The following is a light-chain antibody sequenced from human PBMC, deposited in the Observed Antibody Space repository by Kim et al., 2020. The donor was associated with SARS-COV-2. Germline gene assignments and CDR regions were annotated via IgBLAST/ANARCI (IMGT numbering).Light chain of an antibody. CDR2: YDT. CDR1: DIGTKS. V-gene: IGLV3-21*04. Sequence: SYELTQPPSVSEAPGKTATITCGGDDIGTKSVHWYQQKPGQAPVLVIYYDTDRPSGIPERFSASNSGNTATLNVSRVEAGDEADYYCQVWGRGSDQWVFG. CDR3: QVWGRGSDQWV. J-gene: IGLJ3*02.